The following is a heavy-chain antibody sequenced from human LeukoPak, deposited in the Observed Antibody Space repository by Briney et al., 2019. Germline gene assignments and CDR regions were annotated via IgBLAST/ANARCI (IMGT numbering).Heavy chain of an antibody. CDR3: AKNGGDLGMGYFDY. D-gene: IGHD7-27*01. CDR1: GFTFSSYW. V-gene: IGHV3-43*01. CDR2: ISWDGSGT. Sequence: GGSLRLSCAASGFTFSSYWMHWVRQAPGKGLEWVSLISWDGSGTYYADSVKGRFTISRDNSKNSLFLQMTSLTTEDTAFYYCAKNGGDLGMGYFDYWGQGTLVTVSS. J-gene: IGHJ4*02.